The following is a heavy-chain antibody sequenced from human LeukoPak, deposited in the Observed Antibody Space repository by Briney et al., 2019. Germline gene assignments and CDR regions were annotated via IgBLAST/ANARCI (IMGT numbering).Heavy chain of an antibody. V-gene: IGHV1-2*02. D-gene: IGHD6-13*01. CDR3: ARAAAPGTADYFDY. Sequence: GASVKVSCKASGNSFTGYYMHWVRQAPGQGLEWMGWINPNSGGTNYAQKFQGRVTMTRDTSISTAYMELSRLRSDDTAVYYCARAAAPGTADYFDYWGQGTLVTVSS. CDR1: GNSFTGYY. J-gene: IGHJ4*02. CDR2: INPNSGGT.